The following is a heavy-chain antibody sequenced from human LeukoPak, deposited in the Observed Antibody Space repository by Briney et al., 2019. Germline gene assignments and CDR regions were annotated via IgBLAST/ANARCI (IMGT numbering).Heavy chain of an antibody. Sequence: SQTLSLTCAVSGGSINSGTYSWPWIRQPPGRGLEWIGYIYHSGSTYYTPSLKSRVTISLDRSKNHFSLKLDSVTAADTAVYYCARDPGSPRGFFDLWGRGTLVTVSS. CDR1: GGSINSGTYS. CDR2: IYHSGST. CDR3: ARDPGSPRGFFDL. D-gene: IGHD2-15*01. J-gene: IGHJ2*01. V-gene: IGHV4-30-2*01.